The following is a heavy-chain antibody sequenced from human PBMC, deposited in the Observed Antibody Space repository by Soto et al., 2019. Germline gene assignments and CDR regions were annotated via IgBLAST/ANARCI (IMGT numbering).Heavy chain of an antibody. V-gene: IGHV3-23*01. Sequence: EVQLLESGGGLVQPGGSLRLSCAASGFTFGSYAKSWVRQAPGKGLEWVSSIGAGYGTYYADSVKGRFTISRDNSKNTLYLQMNSLRAEDTAIYYCATPYSSSWFSPFDYWGQGSLVTVSS. CDR3: ATPYSSSWFSPFDY. J-gene: IGHJ4*02. CDR1: GFTFGSYA. CDR2: IGAGYGT. D-gene: IGHD6-13*01.